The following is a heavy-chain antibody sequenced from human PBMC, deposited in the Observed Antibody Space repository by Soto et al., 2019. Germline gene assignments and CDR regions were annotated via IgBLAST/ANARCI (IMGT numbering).Heavy chain of an antibody. D-gene: IGHD6-19*01. V-gene: IGHV3-30*18. J-gene: IGHJ4*02. CDR3: AKDNWTTPIAVAGPADY. Sequence: QVHLVESGGGVVPAGRSLRLSCAASGFIFSNYGMYWVRQAPGKWLEWVAIISYDGSSKKYADSVKGRFTISRDNSKNTLFLQVSRLRAEDTAVYYCAKDNWTTPIAVAGPADYWGQGTLVAVSS. CDR1: GFIFSNYG. CDR2: ISYDGSSK.